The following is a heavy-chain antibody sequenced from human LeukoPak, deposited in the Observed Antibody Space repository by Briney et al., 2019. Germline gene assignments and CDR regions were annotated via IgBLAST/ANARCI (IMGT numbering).Heavy chain of an antibody. CDR1: GDSVSSNSAA. CDR3: ARFYGSASNVPYYYYGMDV. CDR2: TYYRSKWYN. Sequence: SQTLSLTCALSGDSVSSNSAAWNWIRQSPSRGLEWLGRTYYRSKWYNDYAVSVKSRITINPDTYKNQFSLQLNSVTPEDTAVYYCARFYGSASNVPYYYYGMDVWGKGTTVTVSS. D-gene: IGHD3-10*01. V-gene: IGHV6-1*01. J-gene: IGHJ6*04.